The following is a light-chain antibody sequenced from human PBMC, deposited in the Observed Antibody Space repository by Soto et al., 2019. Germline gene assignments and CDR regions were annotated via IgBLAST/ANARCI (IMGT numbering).Light chain of an antibody. CDR1: SSDVGSYNL. Sequence: QSVLTQPASVSGSPGQSITISCTGTSSDVGSYNLVSWYQQYPGKAPKLMIYEVTKRPSGVCNRFSGSKSGNTASLTISGLQAEDEADYYCCSYAGSSTFVVFGGGTKLTVL. CDR2: EVT. CDR3: CSYAGSSTFVV. V-gene: IGLV2-23*02. J-gene: IGLJ2*01.